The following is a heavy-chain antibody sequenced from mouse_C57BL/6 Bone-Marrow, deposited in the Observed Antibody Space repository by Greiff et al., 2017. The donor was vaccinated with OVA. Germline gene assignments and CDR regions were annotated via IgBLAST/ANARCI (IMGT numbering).Heavy chain of an antibody. J-gene: IGHJ3*01. Sequence: EVKLVESGGGLVKPGGSLKLSCAASGFTFSSYAMSWVRQTPEKRLELVATISDGGSYTYYPDNVKGRFTISRDNAKNNLYLQMSHLKSEDTAMYYCARGVGQAYWGQRTLVTVSA. CDR2: ISDGGSYT. CDR1: GFTFSSYA. CDR3: ARGVGQAY. V-gene: IGHV5-4*03. D-gene: IGHD3-3*01.